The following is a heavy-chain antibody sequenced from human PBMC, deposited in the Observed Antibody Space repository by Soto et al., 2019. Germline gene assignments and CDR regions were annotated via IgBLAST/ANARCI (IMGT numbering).Heavy chain of an antibody. CDR2: INHSGST. CDR3: ARDIVLMVYAVMDV. V-gene: IGHV4-34*01. D-gene: IGHD2-8*01. CDR1: GGSFNANY. J-gene: IGHJ6*02. Sequence: SETLSLTCVVSGGSFNANYWTWIRQPPGKGLEWIGEINHSGSTNYNPSLKSRVTISVDTSKNQFSLKLSSVTAADTAVYYCARDIVLMVYAVMDVWGQGTTVTVSS.